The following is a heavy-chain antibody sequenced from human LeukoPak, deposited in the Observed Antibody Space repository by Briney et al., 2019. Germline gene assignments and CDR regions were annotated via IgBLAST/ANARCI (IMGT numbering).Heavy chain of an antibody. CDR1: GFTFSSYA. CDR2: IYYSGST. Sequence: PGGSLRLSCAASGFTFSSYAMSWIRQPPGKGLEWIGYIYYSGSTNYNPSLKSRVTISVDTSKNQFSLKLSSVTAADTAVYYCARSNYGGAFDIWGQGTMVTVSS. J-gene: IGHJ3*02. CDR3: ARSNYGGAFDI. D-gene: IGHD4-23*01. V-gene: IGHV4-59*01.